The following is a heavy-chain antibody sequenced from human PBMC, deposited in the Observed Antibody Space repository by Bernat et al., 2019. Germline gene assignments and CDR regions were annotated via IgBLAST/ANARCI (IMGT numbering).Heavy chain of an antibody. CDR1: GFTFSNYW. Sequence: EVQLVESGGGLVQPGGSLRLSCAASGFTFSNYWMNWVRQAPGRGLEWVAIINQDESEKYYVDSVKGRFTISRDKAKNSLYLQMNSLRAEDTAVYYCARVAAADSNSYYYYYMDVWGKGTTVTVSS. CDR2: INQDESEK. V-gene: IGHV3-7*02. CDR3: ARVAAADSNSYYYYYMDV. J-gene: IGHJ6*03. D-gene: IGHD6-13*01.